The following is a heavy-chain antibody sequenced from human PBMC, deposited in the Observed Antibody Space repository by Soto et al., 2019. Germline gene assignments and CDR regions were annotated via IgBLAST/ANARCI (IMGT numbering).Heavy chain of an antibody. V-gene: IGHV3-30*04. CDR2: K. J-gene: IGHJ4*02. CDR1: GFTFSSHS. CDR3: AREWSTSGDLDY. Sequence: QVQLVESGGGVVRPGRSLRLSCAASGFTFSSHSIQWVRQAPGKGLEWVAVKYYADSVKGRFTISRDNSKNTAYLQMNSLRAEDTAVFYCAREWSTSGDLDYWGQGTLVIVSS. D-gene: IGHD3-10*01.